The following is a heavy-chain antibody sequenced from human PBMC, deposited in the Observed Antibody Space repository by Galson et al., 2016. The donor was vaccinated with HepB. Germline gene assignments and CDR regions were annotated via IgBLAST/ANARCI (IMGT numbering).Heavy chain of an antibody. Sequence: SVKVSCKASGYTFTSYYMHWVRQAPGQGLEWMGIINPSGGSTSYAQKFQGRVTMTRDTSTSTVYMELSSLRSGDTAVYYCARAYCGGDCYSYGMDVWGQGTTVTVSS. J-gene: IGHJ6*02. CDR3: ARAYCGGDCYSYGMDV. V-gene: IGHV1-46*01. CDR1: GYTFTSYY. D-gene: IGHD2-21*01. CDR2: INPSGGST.